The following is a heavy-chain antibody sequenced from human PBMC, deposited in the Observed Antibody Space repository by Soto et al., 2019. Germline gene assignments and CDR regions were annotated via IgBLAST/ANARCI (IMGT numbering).Heavy chain of an antibody. CDR3: ARVKETGYYDIWFDP. Sequence: ASVKVSCKASGYTFTSYGISWVRQAPGQGLEWMGWISAYNGNTNYAQKLQGRVTMTTDTSTSTAYMELRSLRSDDTAVYYCARVKETGYYDIWFDPWGQGTLVTVSS. CDR1: GYTFTSYG. J-gene: IGHJ5*02. D-gene: IGHD3-9*01. CDR2: ISAYNGNT. V-gene: IGHV1-18*01.